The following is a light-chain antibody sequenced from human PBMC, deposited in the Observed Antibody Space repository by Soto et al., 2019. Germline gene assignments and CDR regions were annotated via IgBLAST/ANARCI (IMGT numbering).Light chain of an antibody. CDR1: QTISSW. J-gene: IGKJ1*01. CDR2: KAS. V-gene: IGKV1-5*03. CDR3: QHYNSYSEA. Sequence: DIHMTQAPSMRSGSVGHRVSITCXASQTISSWLAWYQQKPGKAPKLLIYKASTLKSGVPSRFSGSGSGTEFTLTISSLQPDDFATYYCQHYNSYSEAFGQGTKVDIK.